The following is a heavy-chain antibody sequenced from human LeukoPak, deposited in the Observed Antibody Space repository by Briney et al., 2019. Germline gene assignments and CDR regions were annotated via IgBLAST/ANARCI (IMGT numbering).Heavy chain of an antibody. CDR2: IYYSGIT. Sequence: SETLSLTCAVSGDSISTTNYYWGWIRQPPGTGLGWIGIIYYSGITHYNPSLKSRVTILVDTSKNQFSLKLSSVTDADTAVYYCARVRRSLNWFDSWGQGTLVTVSS. CDR3: ARVRRSLNWFDS. J-gene: IGHJ5*01. D-gene: IGHD3-3*01. V-gene: IGHV4-39*01. CDR1: GDSISTTNYY.